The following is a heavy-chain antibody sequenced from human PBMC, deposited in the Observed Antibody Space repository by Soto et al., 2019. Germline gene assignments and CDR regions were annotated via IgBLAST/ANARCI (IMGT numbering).Heavy chain of an antibody. Sequence: GGSLRLSCAASGFTFSSYAMSWVRQAPGKGLEWVSAISGSGGSTYYADSVKGRFTISRDNSKNTLYLQMNSLRAEDTAVYYCANLRYNWNYQNWFDPWGQGTRVTVSS. CDR1: GFTFSSYA. CDR3: ANLRYNWNYQNWFDP. CDR2: ISGSGGST. J-gene: IGHJ5*02. D-gene: IGHD1-7*01. V-gene: IGHV3-23*01.